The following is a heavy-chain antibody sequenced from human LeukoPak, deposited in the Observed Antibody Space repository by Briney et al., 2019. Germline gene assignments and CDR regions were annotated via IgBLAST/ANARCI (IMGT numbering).Heavy chain of an antibody. Sequence: ASVKVSCKASGYTFTGYYMHWVRQAPGQGLGWMGWINPNSGGTNYAQKFQGRVTMTRDTSISTAYMELSRLRSDDTAVYYCARRQIAAAGNVFDYWGQGTLVTVSS. V-gene: IGHV1-2*02. CDR3: ARRQIAAAGNVFDY. D-gene: IGHD6-13*01. CDR2: INPNSGGT. J-gene: IGHJ4*02. CDR1: GYTFTGYY.